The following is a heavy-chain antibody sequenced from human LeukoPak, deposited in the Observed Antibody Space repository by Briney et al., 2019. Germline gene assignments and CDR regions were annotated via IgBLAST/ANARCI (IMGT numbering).Heavy chain of an antibody. CDR3: ARRGDIVVVPAAIGGFDP. CDR1: GFTFSSYE. Sequence: PGGSLRLSCAASGFTFSSYEMNWVRQAPGKGLEWVSYISSSGSTIYYADSVKGRFTISRDNAKNSLYLQMNSLRAEDTAVYYCARRGDIVVVPAAIGGFDPWGQGTLVTVSS. D-gene: IGHD2-2*02. CDR2: ISSSGSTI. V-gene: IGHV3-48*03. J-gene: IGHJ5*02.